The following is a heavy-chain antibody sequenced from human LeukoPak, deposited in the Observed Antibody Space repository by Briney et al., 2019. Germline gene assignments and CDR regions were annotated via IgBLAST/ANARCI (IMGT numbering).Heavy chain of an antibody. CDR1: GFTFTNAW. CDR2: TKSNTDGGTT. V-gene: IGHV3-15*01. D-gene: IGHD3-10*01. Sequence: PGGSLRLSCAASGFTFTNAWMTWVRQAPGKGLEWVGRTKSNTDGGTTDYAAPVKGRFTISRDDSKNTLNLQTNSLKTEDTAVYYCTTFYYYGSGSYLGYWGQGTLVTVSS. CDR3: TTFYYYGSGSYLGY. J-gene: IGHJ4*02.